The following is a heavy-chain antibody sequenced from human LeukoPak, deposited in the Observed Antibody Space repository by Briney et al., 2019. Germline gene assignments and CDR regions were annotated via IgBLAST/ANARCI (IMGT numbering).Heavy chain of an antibody. Sequence: PGGSLRLSCAASGFTFSSYWMSWVRQAPGKGLEWVANTKQDGSEKYYVDSVKGRFTISRDNAKNSLYLQMNSLRAEDTAVYYCARDFSSGYYETDFDYWGQGTLVTVSS. CDR2: TKQDGSEK. CDR3: ARDFSSGYYETDFDY. V-gene: IGHV3-7*01. J-gene: IGHJ4*02. D-gene: IGHD3-3*01. CDR1: GFTFSSYW.